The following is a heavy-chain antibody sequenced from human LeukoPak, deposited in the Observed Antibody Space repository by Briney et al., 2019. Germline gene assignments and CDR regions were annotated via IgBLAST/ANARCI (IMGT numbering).Heavy chain of an antibody. CDR2: ISAYNGNT. CDR3: ARAAGSGYDLSYYYYYYMDV. J-gene: IGHJ6*03. CDR1: GYTFTSYG. V-gene: IGHV1-18*01. Sequence: ASVKVSCKASGYTFTSYGISWVRQAPGQGLEWMGWISAYNGNTNYAQKLQGRVTMATDTSTSTAYMELRSLRSDDTAVYYCARAAGSGYDLSYYYYYYMDVWGKGATVTVSS. D-gene: IGHD5-12*01.